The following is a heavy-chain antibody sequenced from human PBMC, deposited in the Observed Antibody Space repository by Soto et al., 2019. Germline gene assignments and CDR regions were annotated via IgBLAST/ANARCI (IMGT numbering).Heavy chain of an antibody. D-gene: IGHD3-16*02. CDR3: ARGVTYYYYGMDV. CDR2: IYSSGST. Sequence: SETLSLTCTVSGGSISSGGYYWSWIRQHPGKGLEWIGYIYSSGSTYYNPTLKSRVTISVDTSKNQFSLKLSSVTAADTAVYYCARGVTYYYYGMDVWGQGTTVTVSS. CDR1: GGSISSGGYY. J-gene: IGHJ6*02. V-gene: IGHV4-31*03.